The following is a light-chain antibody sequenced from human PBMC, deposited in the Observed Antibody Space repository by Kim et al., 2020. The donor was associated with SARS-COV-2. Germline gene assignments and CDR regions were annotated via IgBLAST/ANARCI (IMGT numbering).Light chain of an antibody. V-gene: IGLV2-14*01. CDR2: DVS. J-gene: IGLJ2*01. CDR1: SSDVGGYNY. CDR3: SSYTSSSTSVV. Sequence: QSALTQPASASGSPGQSITISCTGTSSDVGGYNYVSWYQQHPGKAPKLMIYDVSKRPSGVSNRFSGSKSGNTASLTISGLQAEDEADYYCSSYTSSSTSVVFGGGTQLTVL.